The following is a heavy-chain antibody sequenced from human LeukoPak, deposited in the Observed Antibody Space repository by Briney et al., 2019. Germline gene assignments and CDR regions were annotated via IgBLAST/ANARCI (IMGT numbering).Heavy chain of an antibody. Sequence: SETLSLTCTVSGDSITSYFWSRIRQPPGKGLEWIGSIYHSGSTYYNPSLKSRVTISVDTSKNQFSLKLSSVTAADTAVYYCARGNWNDVVGYYFDYWGQGTLVTVSS. D-gene: IGHD1-1*01. J-gene: IGHJ4*02. CDR3: ARGNWNDVVGYYFDY. V-gene: IGHV4-38-2*02. CDR2: IYHSGST. CDR1: GDSITSYF.